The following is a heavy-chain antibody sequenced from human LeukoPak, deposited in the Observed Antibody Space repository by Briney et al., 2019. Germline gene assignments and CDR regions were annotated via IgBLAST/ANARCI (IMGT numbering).Heavy chain of an antibody. J-gene: IGHJ2*01. CDR1: GFTVSTNY. CDR3: ARVGDHYHWYLDV. V-gene: IGHV3-53*01. D-gene: IGHD3-10*01. Sequence: GGSLRLSCAASGFTVSTNYMNWVRQAPGRGLEWASILYSGESAYYADSVKGRFTVSRDSSKNTLFLQMNALRAEDTAVYYCARVGDHYHWYLDVWGRGTLVTVSS. CDR2: LYSGESA.